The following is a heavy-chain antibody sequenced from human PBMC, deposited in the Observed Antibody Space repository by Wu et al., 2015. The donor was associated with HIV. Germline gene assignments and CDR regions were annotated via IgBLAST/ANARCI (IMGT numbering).Heavy chain of an antibody. Sequence: QVMLVQSGAEVKQPGASVRVSCKASGYVFTSYHMHWVRQAPGQGLEWMGILNPSSGITTYAQNFQGRVTMTRDTSTSTVYMELSSLRSEDTATYYCARIRDGYRDYGGKDAFDTVGPRDNCHRLF. D-gene: IGHD4/OR15-4a*01. CDR3: ARIRDGYRDYGGKDAFDT. CDR2: LNPSSGIT. V-gene: IGHV1-46*01. J-gene: IGHJ3*02. CDR1: GYVFTSYH.